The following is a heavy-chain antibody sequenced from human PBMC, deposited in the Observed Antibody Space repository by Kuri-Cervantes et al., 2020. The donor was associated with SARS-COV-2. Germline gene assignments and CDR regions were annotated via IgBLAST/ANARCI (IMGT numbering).Heavy chain of an antibody. J-gene: IGHJ4*02. Sequence: SETLSLTCTVSGGSISSYYWSWIRQPPGKGLEWIGYIYYSGSTNYNPSPKSRVTISVDTSKNQFSLKLSSVTAADTAVYYCARVSRPYYFDYWGQGTLVTVSS. V-gene: IGHV4-59*01. CDR3: ARVSRPYYFDY. CDR1: GGSISSYY. CDR2: IYYSGST.